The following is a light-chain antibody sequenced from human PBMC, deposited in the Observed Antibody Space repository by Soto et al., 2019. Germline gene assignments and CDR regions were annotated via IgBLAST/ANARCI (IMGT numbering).Light chain of an antibody. V-gene: IGLV2-23*02. Sequence: QSVLTQPASVSGSPGQSITISCTGTSSDVGSYNLVSWYQQHPGKAPRIMIYEVSKRPSGVSNRFSGSKSGNTASLTISGLQAEDEADYYCCSYAGNSPPTYVFGTGTQLTVL. CDR2: EVS. J-gene: IGLJ1*01. CDR3: CSYAGNSPPTYV. CDR1: SSDVGSYNL.